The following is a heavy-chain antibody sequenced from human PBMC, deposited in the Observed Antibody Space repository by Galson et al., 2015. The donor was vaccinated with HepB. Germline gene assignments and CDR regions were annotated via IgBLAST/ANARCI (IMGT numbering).Heavy chain of an antibody. J-gene: IGHJ4*02. D-gene: IGHD4-23*01. CDR1: GFTFSNYV. CDR2: ISSSATGGNT. Sequence: SLRLSCAASGFTFSNYVMSWVRQAPGKGLEWVATISSSATGGNTYYADSVKGRFTISRDNSKNTLYLQMNSLRAEDTAVYYCAHEGDYGGNSYRICGYWGQGTLVTVSS. CDR3: AHEGDYGGNSYRICGY. V-gene: IGHV3-23*01.